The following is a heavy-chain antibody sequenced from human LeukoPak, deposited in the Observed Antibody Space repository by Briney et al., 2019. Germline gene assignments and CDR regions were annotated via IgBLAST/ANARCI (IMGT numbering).Heavy chain of an antibody. V-gene: IGHV1-24*01. D-gene: IGHD1-26*01. CDR1: GYTLTELS. Sequence: ASVKVSCKVSGYTLTELSMHWVRQAPGKGLEWMGGFDPEDGETIYAQKFQGRVTMTEDTSTDTAYMELSSLRSEDTAVYYCATAPGAVGATALDYWGQGTLVTVSS. J-gene: IGHJ4*02. CDR3: ATAPGAVGATALDY. CDR2: FDPEDGET.